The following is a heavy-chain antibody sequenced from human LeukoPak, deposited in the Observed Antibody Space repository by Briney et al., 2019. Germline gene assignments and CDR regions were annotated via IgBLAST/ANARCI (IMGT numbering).Heavy chain of an antibody. J-gene: IGHJ4*02. CDR3: ARPYGGNPGYFDY. D-gene: IGHD4-23*01. V-gene: IGHV4-39*01. CDR2: IYYSGTT. Sequence: SETLSLTCTVSGGSIGSSSDYCGWIRQPPGKGLEWIGNIYYSGTTYYNPSLKSRVTISVDTSTNQYSLKLSSVTAADTAVYYCARPYGGNPGYFDYWGQGTLVTVSS. CDR1: GGSIGSSSDY.